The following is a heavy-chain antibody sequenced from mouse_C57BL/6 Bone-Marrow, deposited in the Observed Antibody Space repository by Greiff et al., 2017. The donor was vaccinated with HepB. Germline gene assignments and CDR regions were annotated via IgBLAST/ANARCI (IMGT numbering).Heavy chain of an antibody. CDR1: GYSITSGYY. J-gene: IGHJ4*01. V-gene: IGHV3-6*01. CDR3: ARESHYYGSSDDAMDY. Sequence: EVKLLESGPGLVKPSQSLSLTCSVTGYSITSGYYWNWIRQFPGNKLEWMGYISYDGSNNYNPSLKNRISITRDTSKNQFFLKLNSVTTEDTATYYCARESHYYGSSDDAMDYWGQGTSVTVSS. CDR2: ISYDGSN. D-gene: IGHD1-1*01.